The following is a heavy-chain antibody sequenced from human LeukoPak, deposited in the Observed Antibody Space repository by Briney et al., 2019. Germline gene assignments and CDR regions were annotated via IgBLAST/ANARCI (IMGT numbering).Heavy chain of an antibody. D-gene: IGHD3-3*01. CDR3: ARDWSATNGLDL. J-gene: IGHJ5*02. CDR1: GFTFSNYA. V-gene: IGHV3-23*01. Sequence: GGSLRLSCAVSGFTFSNYAMSWVRQAPGKGLEWVSGVSGSGDRTYYADSVKGRFTISRDNAKNSLFLQMNSLRADDTAVYYCARDWSATNGLDLWGQGTLVTVSS. CDR2: VSGSGDRT.